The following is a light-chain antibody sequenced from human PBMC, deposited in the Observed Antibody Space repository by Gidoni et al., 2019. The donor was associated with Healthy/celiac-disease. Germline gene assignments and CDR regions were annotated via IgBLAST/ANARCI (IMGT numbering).Light chain of an antibody. CDR2: KAS. Sequence: DIQMTQSPSPLSASVGDRVTITCRASQSISSWLDWYQQKPGKAPKLLIYKASSLESGVPSRFSGSGSGTEFTLTISSLQPDDFATYYCQQYNSPPGTFGQGTKVEIK. CDR3: QQYNSPPGT. CDR1: QSISSW. V-gene: IGKV1-5*03. J-gene: IGKJ1*01.